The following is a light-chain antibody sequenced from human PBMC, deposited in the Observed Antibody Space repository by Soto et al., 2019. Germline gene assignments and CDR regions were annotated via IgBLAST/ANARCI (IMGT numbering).Light chain of an antibody. J-gene: IGKJ2*03. V-gene: IGKV1-39*01. CDR3: QQTYTTVYS. Sequence: DIQMTQSPSSLSASVGDRVTISCRASQSISSDLNWYQQKPGKAPKLLIYLASNLQSGVPSRFSGRGSGTDFTLTISSLQPEDFANYYCQQTYTTVYSFGQGTKLE. CDR2: LAS. CDR1: QSISSD.